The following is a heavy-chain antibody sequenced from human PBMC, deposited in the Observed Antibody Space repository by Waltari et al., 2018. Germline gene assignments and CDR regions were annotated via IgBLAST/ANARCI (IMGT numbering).Heavy chain of an antibody. D-gene: IGHD2-2*02. CDR1: GFTFSSSA. Sequence: EVQLLESGGGLVQPGGSLRLSCAASGFTFSSSAMSWVRQAPGKGLEWVSAIMGSGGSTYYADSVKGRFTISRDNSKNTLYLQMNSLRAEDTAVYYCAKDYLLEGYCSSTSCYTRAFDIWGQGTMVTVSS. J-gene: IGHJ3*02. V-gene: IGHV3-23*01. CDR2: IMGSGGST. CDR3: AKDYLLEGYCSSTSCYTRAFDI.